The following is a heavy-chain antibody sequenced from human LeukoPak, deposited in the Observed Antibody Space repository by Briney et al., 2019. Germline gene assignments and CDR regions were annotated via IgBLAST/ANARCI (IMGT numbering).Heavy chain of an antibody. D-gene: IGHD6-13*01. CDR1: GFTFSSYG. Sequence: GRSQRLSCAASGFTFSSYGMHWVRQAPGKGLEWVAVISYDGSNKYYADSVKGRFTISRDNSKNTLYLQMNSLRAEDTAVYYCAKDFRGIAAAGTLDYWGQGTLVTVSS. V-gene: IGHV3-30*18. CDR2: ISYDGSNK. CDR3: AKDFRGIAAAGTLDY. J-gene: IGHJ4*02.